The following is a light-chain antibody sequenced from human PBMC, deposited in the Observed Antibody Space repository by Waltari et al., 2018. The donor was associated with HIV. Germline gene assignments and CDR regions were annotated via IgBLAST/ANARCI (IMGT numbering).Light chain of an antibody. V-gene: IGLV2-11*01. CDR3: CSYAGRDTFVL. Sequence: QSALTQPRSVSGSPGQSVTISCTGSSSDVGKFDYVSRYQYHPAKAPKVMIFDVSKMPAGVPDRFSGSKSGNTAFLTISGLQAEDEADYYCCSYAGRDTFVLFGGGTKLTVL. CDR1: SSDVGKFDY. CDR2: DVS. J-gene: IGLJ2*01.